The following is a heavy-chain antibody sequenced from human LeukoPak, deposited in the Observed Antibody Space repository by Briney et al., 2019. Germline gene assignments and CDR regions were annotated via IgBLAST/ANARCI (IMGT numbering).Heavy chain of an antibody. D-gene: IGHD1-26*01. CDR2: INPNSGGT. CDR3: ARENSGSYFY. V-gene: IGHV1-2*02. J-gene: IGHJ4*02. CDR1: GYTVSGYY. Sequence: ASVKVSCKASGYTVSGYYMHWVRQAPGQGLEWMGWINPNSGGTNYAQKFQGRVAMTRDTSISTAYMELRSLRSDDTAVYYCARENSGSYFYWGQGTLVTVSS.